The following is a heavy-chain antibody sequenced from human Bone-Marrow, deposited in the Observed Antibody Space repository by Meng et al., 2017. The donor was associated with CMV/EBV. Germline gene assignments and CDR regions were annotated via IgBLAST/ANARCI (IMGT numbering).Heavy chain of an antibody. Sequence: GESLKISCAASGFTFSSYSMNWVRQAPGKGLEWVSSISSSSYIYYADSVKGRFTISRDNAKNSLYLQMNSLRAEDTAVYYCASAGLLWFGELFGHGAFDIWGQGTMVTFSS. D-gene: IGHD3-10*01. CDR1: GFTFSSYS. CDR3: ASAGLLWFGELFGHGAFDI. J-gene: IGHJ3*02. V-gene: IGHV3-21*01. CDR2: ISSSSYI.